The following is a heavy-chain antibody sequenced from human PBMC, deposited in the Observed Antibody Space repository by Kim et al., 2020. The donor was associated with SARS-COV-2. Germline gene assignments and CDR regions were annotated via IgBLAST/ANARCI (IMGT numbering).Heavy chain of an antibody. CDR3: ASGLRGNGLGY. CDR2: ISSSSSYI. V-gene: IGHV3-21*01. D-gene: IGHD1-1*01. J-gene: IGHJ4*02. CDR1: GFTFSSYS. Sequence: GGSLRLSCAASGFTFSSYSMNWVRQAPGKGLEWVSSISSSSSYIYYADSVKGRFTISRDNAKNSLYLQMNSLRAEDTAVYYCASGLRGNGLGYWGQGTLVTVSS.